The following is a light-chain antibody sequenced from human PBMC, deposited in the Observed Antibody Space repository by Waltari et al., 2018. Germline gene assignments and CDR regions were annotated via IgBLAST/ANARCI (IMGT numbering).Light chain of an antibody. CDR2: ETS. Sequence: EIVLTQSPATLYLSPGDRATLSCRASQSIGSHLAWYQQRPGQAPRLLIYETSNTATGVPGRFSGSGSGTDFRLTISSLEPEDFAVYYGLQRSSWPPTFSFGPGTRVEIE. V-gene: IGKV3-11*01. CDR1: QSIGSH. J-gene: IGKJ3*01. CDR3: LQRSSWPPTFS.